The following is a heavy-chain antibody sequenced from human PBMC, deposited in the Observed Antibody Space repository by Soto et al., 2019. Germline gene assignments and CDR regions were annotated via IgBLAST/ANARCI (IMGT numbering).Heavy chain of an antibody. J-gene: IGHJ4*02. CDR3: FVGQYYFDY. Sequence: QVQLVESGGGVVQPGRSLRLSCAASGFPFTSYGMHWVREGPDKGLEWVAIISYDGSDKYYADSVKGRFTISRDNSKNTLYLQMNSLRPEDTAVYYCFVGQYYFDYRGQGTLVIVSS. V-gene: IGHV3-30*03. CDR1: GFPFTSYG. D-gene: IGHD1-26*01. CDR2: ISYDGSDK.